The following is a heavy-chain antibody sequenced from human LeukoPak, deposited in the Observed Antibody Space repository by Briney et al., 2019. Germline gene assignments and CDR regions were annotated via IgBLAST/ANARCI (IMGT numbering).Heavy chain of an antibody. CDR2: IKQDESEK. CDR3: ARGRRIAAAGKIWFDP. D-gene: IGHD6-13*01. V-gene: IGHV3-7*03. Sequence: GGSLRLSCAASGFTFSSYWMNWVRQAPGKGLEWVANIKQDESEKYYVDSVKGRFTISRDNAKNSLYLQMDSLRAEDTAVYYCARGRRIAAAGKIWFDPWGQGTLVTVSS. J-gene: IGHJ5*02. CDR1: GFTFSSYW.